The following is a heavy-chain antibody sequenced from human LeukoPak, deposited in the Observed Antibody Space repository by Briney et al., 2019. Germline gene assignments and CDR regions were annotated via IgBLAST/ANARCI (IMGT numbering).Heavy chain of an antibody. CDR1: GFTFSSYA. J-gene: IGHJ4*02. V-gene: IGHV3-23*01. CDR2: ISGSGGST. D-gene: IGHD6-13*01. CDR3: AKDREQQLAYFDY. Sequence: PGGSLRLSCAASGFTFSSYAMSWVRQAPGKGLEWVSAISGSGGSTYYADSVKGRFTISRDNSKNTLYLQMNSLRAEATAIYYCAKDREQQLAYFDYWGQGTLVTVSS.